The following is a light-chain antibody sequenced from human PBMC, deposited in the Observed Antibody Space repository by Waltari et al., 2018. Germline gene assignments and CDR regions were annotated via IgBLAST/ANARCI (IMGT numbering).Light chain of an antibody. Sequence: EIVLTQSPATLSLSPGESATLSCGASQSVSSSYLAWYQQQPGLAPRLLIYDASSRATGIPDRFSGSGSGTDFTLTISRLEPEDFAVHYCQQYGSSPRTFGGGTKVETK. CDR2: DAS. CDR3: QQYGSSPRT. J-gene: IGKJ4*01. V-gene: IGKV3D-20*01. CDR1: QSVSSSY.